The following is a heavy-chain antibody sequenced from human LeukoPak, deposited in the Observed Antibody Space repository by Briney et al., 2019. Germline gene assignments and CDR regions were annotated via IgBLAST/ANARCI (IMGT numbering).Heavy chain of an antibody. CDR1: GFTFSSYV. D-gene: IGHD5-12*01. J-gene: IGHJ4*02. CDR3: AKGRGYSGYDLVDY. V-gene: IGHV3-23*01. CDR2: ISGSGGST. Sequence: GGSLRLSCAASGFTFSSYVMSWVRQAPGKGLEWVSAISGSGGSTYYADSVKGRFTISRDNSKNTLYLQMNSLRAEDTAVYYCAKGRGYSGYDLVDYWGQGTLVTVSS.